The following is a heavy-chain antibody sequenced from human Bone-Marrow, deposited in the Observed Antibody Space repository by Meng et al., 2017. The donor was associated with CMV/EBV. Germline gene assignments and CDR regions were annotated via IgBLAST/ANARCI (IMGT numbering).Heavy chain of an antibody. V-gene: IGHV4-59*01. Sequence: QVQLQGSGPGLVKPSETLSLTCTVSGDSITNNYWTWIRQPPGRRLEWIGYIYYTGNTKYNPSLQSRVTMSVDTSKNQFSLKLRSVTAADTAVYYCAREGGYDTFDYWGQGTLVTVSS. J-gene: IGHJ4*02. CDR1: GDSITNNY. CDR3: AREGGYDTFDY. CDR2: IYYTGNT. D-gene: IGHD3-22*01.